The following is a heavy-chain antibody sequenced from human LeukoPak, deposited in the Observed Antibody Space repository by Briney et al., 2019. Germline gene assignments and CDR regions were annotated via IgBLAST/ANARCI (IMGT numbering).Heavy chain of an antibody. CDR3: AKDLITMVRGVRDAFDI. Sequence: PGGSLRLSCAASGFTFSSYAMSWVRQAPGKGLEWVSAISGSGGSTHYADSVKGRFTISRDNSKNTLYLQMNSLRAEDTAVYYCAKDLITMVRGVRDAFDIWGQGTMVTVSS. J-gene: IGHJ3*02. CDR1: GFTFSSYA. V-gene: IGHV3-23*01. CDR2: ISGSGGST. D-gene: IGHD3-10*01.